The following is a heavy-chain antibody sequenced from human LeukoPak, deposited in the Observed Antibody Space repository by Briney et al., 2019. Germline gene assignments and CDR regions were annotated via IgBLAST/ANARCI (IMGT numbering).Heavy chain of an antibody. CDR3: AISRGRWEILDY. CDR1: GLTFSSNG. Sequence: AGGSLRLSCAASGLTFSSNGMHWVRQAPGKGLEWVAFIRYDESNAYYADSVKGRFTVSRDNSKNTVYLQMNSLRAEDTAVYYCAISRGRWEILDYWGQGTLVTVSS. CDR2: IRYDESNA. D-gene: IGHD3-10*01. V-gene: IGHV3-30*02. J-gene: IGHJ4*02.